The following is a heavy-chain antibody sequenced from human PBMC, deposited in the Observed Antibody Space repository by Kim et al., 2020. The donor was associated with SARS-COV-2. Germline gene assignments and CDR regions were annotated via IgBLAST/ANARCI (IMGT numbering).Heavy chain of an antibody. Sequence: GGSLRLSCLTFGSTLSYEALSWVRDAPCNGLAWLSTISGGGGSTFYAGSVKGRFTISRENSKNLLSLQMDGLRADDTAVYYCAKWTTIIVYSATNYWGQGTLV. J-gene: IGHJ4*02. D-gene: IGHD2-15*01. CDR3: AKWTTIIVYSATNY. CDR1: GSTLSYEA. V-gene: IGHV3-23*01. CDR2: ISGGGGST.